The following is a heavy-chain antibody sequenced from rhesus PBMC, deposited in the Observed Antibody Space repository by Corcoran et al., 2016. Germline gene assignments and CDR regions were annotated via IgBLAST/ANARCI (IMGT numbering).Heavy chain of an antibody. J-gene: IGHJ6*01. CDR2: INSGGGST. CDR1: GFNFSSYW. CDR3: AKEGVAAAAYYGLDS. D-gene: IGHD6-31*01. Sequence: EVQLVESGGGLAKPGGSLRLSCAASGFNFSSYWMNWVRQTPGKGLDWISTINSGGGSTYYAESVQGRFTISRDNSKNTRSLQMNSLRPEDTALYYCAKEGVAAAAYYGLDSWGQGVVVTVSS. V-gene: IGHV3S42*01.